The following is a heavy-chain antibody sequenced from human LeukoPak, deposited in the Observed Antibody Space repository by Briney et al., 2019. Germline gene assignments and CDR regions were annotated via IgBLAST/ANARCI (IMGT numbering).Heavy chain of an antibody. CDR2: IYRGDSES. Sequence: GESLKISCNGPGYTFTRYWLGWVRQMPGKGLVCGGIIYRGDSESKYNLTLQGQVSIYADKYISTVYLQWSSLKATDTYIYYCERIEGSTFDYWGQGTLVTVSS. CDR3: ERIEGSTFDY. V-gene: IGHV5-51*01. J-gene: IGHJ4*02. CDR1: GYTFTRYW.